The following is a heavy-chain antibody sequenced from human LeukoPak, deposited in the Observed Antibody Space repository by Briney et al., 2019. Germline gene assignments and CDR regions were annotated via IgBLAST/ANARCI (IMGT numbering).Heavy chain of an antibody. Sequence: GGSLRLSCLASGFTFSNYAMSWVRQAPGKGLEWVSGITISGKTAYYADSVKGRFTISRDNFKNTLYLQMNSLRAEDTAVYYCAKVATWTHFDYWGQGILVTVSS. V-gene: IGHV3-23*01. CDR1: GFTFSNYA. D-gene: IGHD3/OR15-3a*01. CDR2: ITISGKTA. J-gene: IGHJ4*02. CDR3: AKVATWTHFDY.